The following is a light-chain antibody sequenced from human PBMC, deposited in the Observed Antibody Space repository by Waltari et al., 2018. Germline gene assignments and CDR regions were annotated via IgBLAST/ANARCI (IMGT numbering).Light chain of an antibody. CDR2: EVS. V-gene: IGLV2-14*01. CDR3: SSYTSSSSWV. Sequence: QSALTHPASVYRSPGQSITLSCTGTSSDVCGYDSVSWYQQHPGKAPKLMIYEVSNRPSGVSSRFSGAKSANTAALTISGLQAEDEADYYCSSYTSSSSWVFGGGTKLTVL. J-gene: IGLJ3*02. CDR1: SSDVCGYDS.